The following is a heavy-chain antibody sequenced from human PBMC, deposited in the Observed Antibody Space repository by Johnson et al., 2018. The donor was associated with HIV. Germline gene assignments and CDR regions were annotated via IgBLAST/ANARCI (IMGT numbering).Heavy chain of an antibody. CDR2: IKQDGSEK. V-gene: IGHV3-7*03. J-gene: IGHJ3*02. CDR3: ARAEYGYSSSWYGTFDI. Sequence: VQLVESGGGLVQPGGSLRLSCAASGFTFTNHYMTWVRQAPGKGLEWVANIKQDGSEKYSVDSVKGRFTISRDNAKNTLYLQMNSLRAEDTALYYCARAEYGYSSSWYGTFDIWGRGTMVTVSS. CDR1: GFTFTNHY. D-gene: IGHD6-13*01.